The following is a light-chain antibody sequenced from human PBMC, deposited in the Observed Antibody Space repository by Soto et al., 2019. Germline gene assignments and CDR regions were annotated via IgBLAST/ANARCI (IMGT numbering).Light chain of an antibody. CDR2: DAS. V-gene: IGKV3-11*01. CDR1: QTISDY. Sequence: EIVLTQSPATLSLSPGERASLSCRASQTISDYLAWYQQKPGQPPRLIIYDASKRATGIPARFSGSGSGTDFTLTISRLEPEDFVVYCCQHFGTSPPYTFGQGTKLEI. CDR3: QHFGTSPPYT. J-gene: IGKJ2*01.